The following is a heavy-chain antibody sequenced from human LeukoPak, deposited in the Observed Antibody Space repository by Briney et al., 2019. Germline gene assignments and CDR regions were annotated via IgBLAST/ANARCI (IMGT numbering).Heavy chain of an antibody. V-gene: IGHV3-30-3*01. D-gene: IGHD6-19*01. Sequence: GGSLSLSCAASGFTFSSYAMHWVRQAPGKGLEWVAVISYDGSNKYYADSVKGRFTISRDNSKNTLYLQMNSLRAEDTAVYYCARDRSGWYDFDYWGQGTLVTVSS. CDR1: GFTFSSYA. CDR3: ARDRSGWYDFDY. J-gene: IGHJ4*02. CDR2: ISYDGSNK.